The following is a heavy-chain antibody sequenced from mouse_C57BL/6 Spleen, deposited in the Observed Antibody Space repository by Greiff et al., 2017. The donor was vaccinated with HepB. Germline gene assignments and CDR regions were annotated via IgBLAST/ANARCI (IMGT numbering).Heavy chain of an antibody. J-gene: IGHJ1*03. Sequence: QVQLQQPGAELVRPGTSVKLSCKASGYTFTSYWMHWVKQRPGQGLEWIGVIDPSDSYTNYNQKFKGKATLTVDTSSSTAYMQLSSLTSEDSAVYYCARRGNWTYWYFDVWGTGTTVTVSS. V-gene: IGHV1-59*01. CDR2: IDPSDSYT. CDR3: ARRGNWTYWYFDV. D-gene: IGHD4-1*01. CDR1: GYTFTSYW.